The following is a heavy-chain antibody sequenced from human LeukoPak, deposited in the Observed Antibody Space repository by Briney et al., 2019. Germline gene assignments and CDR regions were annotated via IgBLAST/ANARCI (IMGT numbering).Heavy chain of an antibody. CDR2: IIPIFGTA. J-gene: IGHJ6*03. V-gene: IGHV1-69*05. D-gene: IGHD2-2*01. CDR1: GGTFSSYA. Sequence: SVKVSCKASGGTFSSYAISWVRQAPGQGLEWMGGIIPIFGTANYAQKFQGRVTITTDESTSTAYMELSSLRSEDTAVYYCARTVYQLPPDHYYYYYYMDVWGKGTTVTVSS. CDR3: ARTVYQLPPDHYYYYYYMDV.